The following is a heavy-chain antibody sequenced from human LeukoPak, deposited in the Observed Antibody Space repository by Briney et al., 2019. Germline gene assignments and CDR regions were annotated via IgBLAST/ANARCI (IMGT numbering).Heavy chain of an antibody. Sequence: GGSLRLSCAASGFTISSYWMSWVRQAPGKGLEWVANIRQDGGQTYHVDSVKGRFTISRDNAKNSLYLQVNSLRAEDTAVYYCTRRWEYSSGWYLAFDIWGQGTMVTVSS. J-gene: IGHJ3*02. D-gene: IGHD6-19*01. V-gene: IGHV3-7*01. CDR1: GFTISSYW. CDR3: TRRWEYSSGWYLAFDI. CDR2: IRQDGGQT.